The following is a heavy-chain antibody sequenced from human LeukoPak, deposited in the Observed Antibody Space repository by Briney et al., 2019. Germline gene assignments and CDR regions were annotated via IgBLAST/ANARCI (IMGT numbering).Heavy chain of an antibody. J-gene: IGHJ4*02. CDR3: ATHSGGY. CDR1: GFTFSSYA. V-gene: IGHV3-66*01. Sequence: GGSLRLSCAASGFTFSSYAMSWVRQAPGKGLEWVSVIYSDGNTYYADSVKGRFTISRDNSKNTLYLQMNSLRVEDTAVYYCATHSGGYWGQGTLVTVYS. CDR2: IYSDGNT. D-gene: IGHD3-16*01.